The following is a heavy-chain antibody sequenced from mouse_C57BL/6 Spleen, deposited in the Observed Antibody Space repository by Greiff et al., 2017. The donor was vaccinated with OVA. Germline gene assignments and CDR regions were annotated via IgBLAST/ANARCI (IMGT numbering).Heavy chain of an antibody. D-gene: IGHD1-1*01. CDR3: ARKKDLLLRSFDY. CDR2: INPSTGGT. CDR1: GYSFTGYY. J-gene: IGHJ2*01. Sequence: VQLQQSGPELVKPGASVKISCKASGYSFTGYYMNWVKQSPEKSLEWIGEINPSTGGTTYNQKFKAKATLTVDKSSSTAYMQLKSLTSEDSAVYYCARKKDLLLRSFDYWGQGTTLTVSS. V-gene: IGHV1-42*01.